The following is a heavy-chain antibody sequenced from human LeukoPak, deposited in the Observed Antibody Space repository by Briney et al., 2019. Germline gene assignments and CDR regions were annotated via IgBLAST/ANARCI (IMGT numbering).Heavy chain of an antibody. CDR3: ARDGPNDILSGFVYYMDV. D-gene: IGHD3-9*01. Sequence: GSLRLSCAASGFTVNNEYMYWVRQAPGRGLECVSLIYADGRTFYADSVKGRFTISRDNSRNTLDLQMDSLRAEDTAVYYCARDGPNDILSGFVYYMDVWGKGTTVTVSS. CDR1: GFTVNNEY. CDR2: IYADGRT. J-gene: IGHJ6*03. V-gene: IGHV3-66*01.